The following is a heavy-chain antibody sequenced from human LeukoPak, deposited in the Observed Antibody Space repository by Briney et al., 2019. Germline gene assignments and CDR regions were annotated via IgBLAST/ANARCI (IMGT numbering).Heavy chain of an antibody. J-gene: IGHJ4*02. CDR3: ARIAHGLRYFDWSPDY. CDR2: ISSSGSTI. Sequence: GGSLRLSCAASGFTCSSYEMNWVRQAPGKGLEWVSYISSSGSTIYYADSVKGRFTISRDNAKNSLYLQMNSLRAEDTAVYYCARIAHGLRYFDWSPDYWGQGTLVTVSS. V-gene: IGHV3-48*03. D-gene: IGHD3-9*01. CDR1: GFTCSSYE.